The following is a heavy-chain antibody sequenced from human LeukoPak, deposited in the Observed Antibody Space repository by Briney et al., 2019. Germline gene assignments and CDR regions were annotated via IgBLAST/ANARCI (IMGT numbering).Heavy chain of an antibody. D-gene: IGHD3-10*01. CDR1: GGSVSSGSYY. CDR3: ARDRAFYGSGSYHWFDP. J-gene: IGHJ5*02. Sequence: SETLSLTCTVSGGSVSSGSYYWSWIRQPPGKGLEWSGYIYYSGSTIYNPSLKSRVTISVDTSKNQFSLKLSSVTAADTAVYYCARDRAFYGSGSYHWFDPWGQGTLVTVSS. CDR2: IYYSGST. V-gene: IGHV4-61*01.